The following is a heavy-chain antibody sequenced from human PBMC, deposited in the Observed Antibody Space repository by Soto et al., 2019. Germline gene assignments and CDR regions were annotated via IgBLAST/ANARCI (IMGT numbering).Heavy chain of an antibody. V-gene: IGHV4-4*02. D-gene: IGHD1-26*01. CDR2: IYHSGST. Sequence: SETLSLTCAVSGGSIISSNWWSWVRQPPGKGLEWIGEIYHSGSTNYNPSLKSRVTISVDKSKNQFSLKLSSVTAADTAVYYCARVSGSYYYGMDVWGQGTTVTVSS. CDR3: ARVSGSYYYGMDV. CDR1: GGSIISSNW. J-gene: IGHJ6*02.